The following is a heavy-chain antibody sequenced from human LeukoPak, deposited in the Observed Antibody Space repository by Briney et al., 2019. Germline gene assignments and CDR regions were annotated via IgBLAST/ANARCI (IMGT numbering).Heavy chain of an antibody. Sequence: SETLSLTCDVSGVSINTCCYYWTWIRQPPGKGLEWIGYKYYSGSTRYNSSLRSRLTISLYSSKNQFSLRLTSVTAADTAVYYCARGRSYGFDFDSWGPGTLVIVSS. J-gene: IGHJ4*02. CDR2: KYYSGST. V-gene: IGHV4-61*01. CDR1: GVSINTCCYY. D-gene: IGHD5-18*01. CDR3: ARGRSYGFDFDS.